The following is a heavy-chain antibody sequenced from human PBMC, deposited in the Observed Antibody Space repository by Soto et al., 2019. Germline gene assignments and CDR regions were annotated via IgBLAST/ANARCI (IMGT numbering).Heavy chain of an antibody. CDR3: ARITTYYYDSSYGMDV. Sequence: PGESLKISCKGSGYSFTSYWISWVRQMPGKGLEWMGRIDPRDSYTNYSPSFQGHVTISADKSISTAYLQWSSLKASDTAMYYCARITTYYYDSSYGMDVWGPGTTVTVSS. V-gene: IGHV5-10-1*01. CDR1: GYSFTSYW. J-gene: IGHJ6*02. CDR2: IDPRDSYT. D-gene: IGHD3-22*01.